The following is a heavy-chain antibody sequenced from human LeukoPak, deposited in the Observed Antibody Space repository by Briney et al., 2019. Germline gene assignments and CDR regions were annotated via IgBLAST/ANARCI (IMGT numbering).Heavy chain of an antibody. D-gene: IGHD3-3*01. CDR2: IYYAGRT. CDR3: ARQGRFSYFGMDV. CDR1: LDSLNGFY. J-gene: IGHJ6*02. V-gene: IGHV4-59*08. Sequence: SETLSLTCTVSLDSLNGFYGSWIRPPPGKGLEWVAYIYYAGRTTCNPSLKSRVTISVDTSKNQFSLKLTSLTAADTAVYYCARQGRFSYFGMDVWGQGTTVTVSS.